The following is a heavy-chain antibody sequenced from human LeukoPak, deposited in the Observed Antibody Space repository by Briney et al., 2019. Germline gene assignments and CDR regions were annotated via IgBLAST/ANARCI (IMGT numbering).Heavy chain of an antibody. J-gene: IGHJ5*02. Sequence: SVKVSCKASGGTFSSYAISWVRQAPRQGFEWMGGIIPIFGTANYAQKFQGRVTITADESTSTAYMELSSLRSEDTAVYYCARGGNCSSTSCPGNWFDPWGQGTLVTVSS. CDR1: GGTFSSYA. CDR2: IIPIFGTA. D-gene: IGHD2-2*01. CDR3: ARGGNCSSTSCPGNWFDP. V-gene: IGHV1-69*13.